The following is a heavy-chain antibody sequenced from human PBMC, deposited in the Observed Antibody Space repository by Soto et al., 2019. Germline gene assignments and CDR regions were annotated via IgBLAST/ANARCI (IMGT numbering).Heavy chain of an antibody. V-gene: IGHV3-30*18. Sequence: QVQLVESGGGVVQPGRSLRLSCAASGFTFSSYGMHWVRQAPGKGLEWVAVISYDGSNKYYADSVKGRFTISRDNSKNTVLLQMNRLRAEDTGVYYFAEEFARFGELFVGDWFDPWGQGTLVTVSS. J-gene: IGHJ5*01. CDR1: GFTFSSYG. CDR2: ISYDGSNK. CDR3: AEEFARFGELFVGDWFDP. D-gene: IGHD3-10*01.